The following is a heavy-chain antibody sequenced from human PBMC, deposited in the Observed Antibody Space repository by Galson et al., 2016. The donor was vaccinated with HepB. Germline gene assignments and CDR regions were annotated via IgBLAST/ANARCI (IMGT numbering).Heavy chain of an antibody. CDR1: GLTFSYYS. J-gene: IGHJ4*02. V-gene: IGHV3-21*01. D-gene: IGHD6-13*01. CDR2: ISSSSSSYI. CDR3: ARARTDYSGSWFLDY. Sequence: SLRLSCAASGLTFSYYSMNWVRQAPGKGLEWVSSISSSSSSYIYYTDSVKGRFTISRDNAKNSLYLQMTSLRAEDTAVYYCARARTDYSGSWFLDYWGQGTLVSVSS.